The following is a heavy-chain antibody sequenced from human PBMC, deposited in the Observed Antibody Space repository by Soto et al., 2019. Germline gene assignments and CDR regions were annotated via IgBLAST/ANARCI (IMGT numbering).Heavy chain of an antibody. J-gene: IGHJ4*02. V-gene: IGHV1-2*02. D-gene: IGHD2-15*01. Sequence: QVQLVQSGAEVKKPGASVKVSCKASGYTFTGYYMHWVRQAPGQGLEWMGWINPNSGGTKYAQKFQGMVTMTRETSISTAYMELSRLRSDYTAVYYCARVNVVVVAATREYYFDSWGQGTLVTVSS. CDR3: ARVNVVVVAATREYYFDS. CDR2: INPNSGGT. CDR1: GYTFTGYY.